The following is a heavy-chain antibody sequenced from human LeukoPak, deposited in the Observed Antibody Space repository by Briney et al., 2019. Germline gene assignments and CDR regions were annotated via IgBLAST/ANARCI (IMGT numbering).Heavy chain of an antibody. Sequence: SETLSLTCAVYGGSFSGYYWSWIRQPPGKGLEWIGEINHSGSTNYNPSLKSRVTISVDTSKNQFSLKLSSVTAADTAVYYCARGPSYYDSSDPPSFSFHYYYGMDVWGQGTTVTVS. CDR3: ARGPSYYDSSDPPSFSFHYYYGMDV. CDR2: INHSGST. D-gene: IGHD3-22*01. CDR1: GGSFSGYY. J-gene: IGHJ6*02. V-gene: IGHV4-34*01.